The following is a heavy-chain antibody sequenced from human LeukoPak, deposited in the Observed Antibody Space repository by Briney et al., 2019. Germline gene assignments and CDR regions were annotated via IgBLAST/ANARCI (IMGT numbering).Heavy chain of an antibody. CDR2: ISGSGGST. V-gene: IGHV3-23*01. Sequence: PGGSLRLSCAASGFTFSSYAMSWVRQAPGKGLEWVSAISGSGGSTHYADSVKGRFTISRDNSKNTLYLQMNSLRAEDTAVYYCAKAYTPYLSSSWSIKHWGQGTLVTVSS. J-gene: IGHJ1*01. CDR3: AKAYTPYLSSSWSIKH. D-gene: IGHD6-13*01. CDR1: GFTFSSYA.